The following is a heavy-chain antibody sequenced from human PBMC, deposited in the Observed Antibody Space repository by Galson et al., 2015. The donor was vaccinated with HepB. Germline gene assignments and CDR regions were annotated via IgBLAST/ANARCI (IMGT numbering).Heavy chain of an antibody. D-gene: IGHD3-22*01. J-gene: IGHJ3*02. CDR1: GFTFSSYA. CDR3: AKAQQDSSGYYLGAHDAFDI. V-gene: IGHV3-23*01. CDR2: ISGSGGST. Sequence: SLRLSCAASGFTFSSYAMSWVRQAPGKGLEWVSAISGSGGSTYYADSVKGRFAISRDNSKNTLYLQMNSLRAEDTAVYYCAKAQQDSSGYYLGAHDAFDIWGQGTMVTVSS.